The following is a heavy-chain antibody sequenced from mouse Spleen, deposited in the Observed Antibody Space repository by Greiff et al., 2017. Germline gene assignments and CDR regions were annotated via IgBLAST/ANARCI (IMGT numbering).Heavy chain of an antibody. J-gene: IGHJ4*01. CDR3: ARGGYGYDAMDY. V-gene: IGHV1-55*01. D-gene: IGHD1-2*01. Sequence: QVQLQQPGAELVKPGASVKMSCKASGYTFTSYWITWVKQRPGQGLEWIGDIYPGSGSTNYNEKFKSKATLTVDTSSSTAYMQLSSLTSEDSAVYYCARGGYGYDAMDYWGQGTSVTVSS. CDR2: IYPGSGST. CDR1: GYTFTSYW.